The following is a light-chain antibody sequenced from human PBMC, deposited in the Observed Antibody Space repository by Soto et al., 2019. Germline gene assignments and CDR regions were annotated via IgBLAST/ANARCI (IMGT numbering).Light chain of an antibody. J-gene: IGKJ3*01. Sequence: EIVSTQSPATLSLSPGERATLSCRASQNIRTYMAWYQQRPGQAPRLLIYDASKRATGIPARFTGSGSGTDFTLTISSLEPEDFAVYYCQQRSQPFSFGPGTKVDVK. CDR1: QNIRTY. CDR2: DAS. CDR3: QQRSQPFS. V-gene: IGKV3-11*01.